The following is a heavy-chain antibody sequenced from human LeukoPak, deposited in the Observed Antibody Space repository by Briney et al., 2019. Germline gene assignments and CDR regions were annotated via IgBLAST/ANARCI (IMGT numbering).Heavy chain of an antibody. Sequence: GRSLRLSCAASGFTFSSYGMHWVRQAPGKGLEWVAVIWYDGSNKYYADSVKGRFTISRDNSKNTLYLQMNNLRAEDTAVYYCARGDSGGYYPHYHYYGMDVWGQGTTVTVSS. D-gene: IGHD3-22*01. V-gene: IGHV3-33*01. CDR2: IWYDGSNK. CDR1: GFTFSSYG. CDR3: ARGDSGGYYPHYHYYGMDV. J-gene: IGHJ6*02.